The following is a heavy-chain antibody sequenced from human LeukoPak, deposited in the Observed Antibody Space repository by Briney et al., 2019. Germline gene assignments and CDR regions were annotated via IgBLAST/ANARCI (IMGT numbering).Heavy chain of an antibody. D-gene: IGHD5-24*01. CDR1: GYTFTGYY. Sequence: ASVKVSCKASGYTFTGYYMHWVRQAPGQGLEWMGWINPNSGGTNYAQKFQGRVTMTRDTSISTAYMELSRLRSDDTAVYYCARFRLRWLQFSGDAFDIWGQGTMVTVSS. J-gene: IGHJ3*02. V-gene: IGHV1-2*02. CDR2: INPNSGGT. CDR3: ARFRLRWLQFSGDAFDI.